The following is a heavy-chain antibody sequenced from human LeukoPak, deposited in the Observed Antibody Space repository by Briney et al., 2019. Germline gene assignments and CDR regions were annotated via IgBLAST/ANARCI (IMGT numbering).Heavy chain of an antibody. CDR1: GGSISSYY. V-gene: IGHV4-59*01. J-gene: IGHJ6*02. CDR2: IYYSGST. Sequence: SETLSLTCTVSGGSISSYYWSWIRQPPGKGLEWIGYIYYSGSTNYNPSLKSRVTISVDTSKNQFSLKLSSVTAADTAVYYCTRVRYYYGSGSYYTPYYYYGMDVWGQGTTVTVSS. D-gene: IGHD3-10*01. CDR3: TRVRYYYGSGSYYTPYYYYGMDV.